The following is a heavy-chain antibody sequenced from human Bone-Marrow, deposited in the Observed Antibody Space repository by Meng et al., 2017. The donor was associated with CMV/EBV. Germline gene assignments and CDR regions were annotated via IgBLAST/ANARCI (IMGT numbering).Heavy chain of an antibody. Sequence: GGSLRLSCVASGFTFHSYWMAWVRQAPGKGLEWVANIKQDGSEKNYVDSVKGRFTISRDNVRNSVYLQMNGLLAEDTAVYYCARDAGGWGVYWGRGTLVTVSS. V-gene: IGHV3-7*01. D-gene: IGHD3-16*01. CDR3: ARDAGGWGVY. CDR2: IKQDGSEK. CDR1: GFTFHSYW. J-gene: IGHJ4*02.